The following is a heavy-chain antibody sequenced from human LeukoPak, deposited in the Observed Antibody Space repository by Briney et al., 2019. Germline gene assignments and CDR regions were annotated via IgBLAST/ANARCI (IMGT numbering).Heavy chain of an antibody. J-gene: IGHJ4*02. CDR3: VRDYGDYGASLDYFDY. CDR2: ISPDSGDT. CDR1: GYTFTDYG. Sequence: ASVKVSWKASGYTFTDYGISWVRQASGQGLEWMGWISPDSGDTSFAQKFQGRVTMTTDTSTTTAYMELRSLRSDDTAVYYCVRDYGDYGASLDYFDYWGQGTLVTVSS. D-gene: IGHD4-17*01. V-gene: IGHV1-18*01.